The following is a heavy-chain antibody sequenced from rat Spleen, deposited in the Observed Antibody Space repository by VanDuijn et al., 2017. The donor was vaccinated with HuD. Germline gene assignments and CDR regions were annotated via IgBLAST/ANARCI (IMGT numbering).Heavy chain of an antibody. V-gene: IGHV5-29*01. CDR3: ARLRQLPYVMDA. J-gene: IGHJ4*01. CDR2: INYDGSNT. Sequence: EVQLVESGGGLVQPGRSLKLSCAASGFTFSDYGVAWVRQAPTMGLEWVVSINYDGSNTYYRDSVKGRFTISRDNAKSTLYLQMDSLRSEDTATYYCARLRQLPYVMDAWGQGASVTVSS. D-gene: IGHD1-10*01. CDR1: GFTFSDYG.